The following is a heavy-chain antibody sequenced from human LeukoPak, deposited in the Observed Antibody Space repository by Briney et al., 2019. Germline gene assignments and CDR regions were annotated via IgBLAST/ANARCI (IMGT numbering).Heavy chain of an antibody. Sequence: GGSLRLSCAASGFTFSSYWMSWVRQAPGKGLEWVANIKQDGSEKYYVDSVKGRFTISRDNAKNSLYLQMNSLRAEDTAVYYCARDTITIFGVVIIGAGFDYWGQGTLVTVSS. CDR3: ARDTITIFGVVIIGAGFDY. CDR2: IKQDGSEK. D-gene: IGHD3-3*01. V-gene: IGHV3-7*01. J-gene: IGHJ4*02. CDR1: GFTFSSYW.